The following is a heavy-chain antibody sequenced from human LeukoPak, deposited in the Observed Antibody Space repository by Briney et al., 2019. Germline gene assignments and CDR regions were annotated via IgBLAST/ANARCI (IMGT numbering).Heavy chain of an antibody. CDR2: IRYDGSNK. J-gene: IGHJ6*03. CDR3: AKDQDYSNYVRGRYYYYYYMDV. CDR1: GFTFSSYT. D-gene: IGHD4-11*01. Sequence: PGGSLRLSCAASGFTFSSYTMHWVRQAPGKGLEWVAFIRYDGSNKYYADSVKGRFTISRDNSKNTLYLQMNSLRAEDTAVYYCAKDQDYSNYVRGRYYYYYYMDVWGKGTTVTVSS. V-gene: IGHV3-30*02.